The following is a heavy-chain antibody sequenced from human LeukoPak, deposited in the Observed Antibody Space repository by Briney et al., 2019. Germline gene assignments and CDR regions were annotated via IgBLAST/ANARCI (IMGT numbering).Heavy chain of an antibody. J-gene: IGHJ4*02. CDR3: AKDKSGSGTGIFDY. CDR1: GFTFSSYA. V-gene: IGHV3-23*01. Sequence: GGSLRLSCAASGFTFSSYAMNWVRPAPGKGLEGVSAISGSGGSTYYADSVKGRFTISRDNSKNTLYLQMNSLRAEDTAVYYCAKDKSGSGTGIFDYWGQGTLVTVSS. D-gene: IGHD3-10*01. CDR2: ISGSGGST.